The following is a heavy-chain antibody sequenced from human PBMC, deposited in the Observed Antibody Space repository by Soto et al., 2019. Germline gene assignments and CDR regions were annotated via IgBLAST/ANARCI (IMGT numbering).Heavy chain of an antibody. D-gene: IGHD6-19*01. J-gene: IGHJ6*02. CDR1: GYSFTSYW. CDR2: IDPSDSYT. Sequence: PGESLKISCKGSGYSFTSYWISWVRQMPGKGLEWMGRIDPSDSYTNYSPSFQGHVTISADKSISTAYLQWSSLKASDTAMYYCARQGSSGWYRGGYYYYYGMDVWGQGTTVTVSS. CDR3: ARQGSSGWYRGGYYYYYGMDV. V-gene: IGHV5-10-1*01.